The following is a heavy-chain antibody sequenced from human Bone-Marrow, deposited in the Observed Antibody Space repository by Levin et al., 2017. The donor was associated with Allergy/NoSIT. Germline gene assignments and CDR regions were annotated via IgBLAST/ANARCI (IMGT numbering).Heavy chain of an antibody. V-gene: IGHV3-23*01. Sequence: GASVKVSCAASGFSFSNYVMSWVRQAPGKGLEWVSSISGSGETINYADSVKGRFTISRDNSKNTLSLQMNSLRAEDTAFYYCVKGLGITMVRGVVYWGQGTLVTVSS. CDR1: GFSFSNYV. CDR2: ISGSGETI. J-gene: IGHJ1*01. CDR3: VKGLGITMVRGVVY. D-gene: IGHD3-10*01.